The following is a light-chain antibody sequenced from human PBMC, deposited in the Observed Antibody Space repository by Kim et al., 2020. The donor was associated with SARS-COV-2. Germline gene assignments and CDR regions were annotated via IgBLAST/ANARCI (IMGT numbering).Light chain of an antibody. Sequence: QSVLTQPPSVSAAPGQKVTISCSGSSSNIENNYVSWYQQLPGTAPKLLIFDNDERPSGIPDRFSGSKSGTSATLGITGLQTGDEADYYCGTWDSNLSVYDFGTGTKVTVL. CDR3: GTWDSNLSVYD. J-gene: IGLJ1*01. V-gene: IGLV1-51*01. CDR1: SSNIENNY. CDR2: DND.